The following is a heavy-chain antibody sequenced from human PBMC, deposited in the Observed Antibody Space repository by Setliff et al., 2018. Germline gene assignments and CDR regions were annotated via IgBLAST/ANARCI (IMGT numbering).Heavy chain of an antibody. CDR3: MRLVRFCSRTVCQRTSGDEA. Sequence: KVSCKASGYTFRQSIVSWVRQAPGQGLEWLGWIGVYSGNTYSAQRFQGRVSLTTDESTNTAYLELRGLRSDDTAVYYCMRLVRFCSRTVCQRTSGDEAWGQGTQVTVSS. CDR1: GYTFRQSI. V-gene: IGHV1-18*01. CDR2: IGVYSGNT. J-gene: IGHJ5*02. D-gene: IGHD3-3*01.